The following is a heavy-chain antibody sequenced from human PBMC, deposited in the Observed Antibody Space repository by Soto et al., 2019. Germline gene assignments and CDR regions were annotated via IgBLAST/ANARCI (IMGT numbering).Heavy chain of an antibody. CDR2: IYPGDSDV. J-gene: IGHJ4*02. Sequence: PGESLKISCKSSGYSFTDYWIGWVRQMPGKGLEWMGIIYPGDSDVRYSPSFQGQVTISVDTSINTAFLRWNSLTASDTAMYYCARQADYNILTGYFYYFDYWGQGSLVTVSS. V-gene: IGHV5-51*01. CDR3: ARQADYNILTGYFYYFDY. D-gene: IGHD3-9*01. CDR1: GYSFTDYW.